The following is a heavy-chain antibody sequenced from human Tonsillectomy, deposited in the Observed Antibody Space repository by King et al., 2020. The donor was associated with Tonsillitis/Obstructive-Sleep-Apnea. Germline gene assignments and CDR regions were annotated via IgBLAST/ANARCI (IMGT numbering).Heavy chain of an antibody. D-gene: IGHD3-3*01. J-gene: IGHJ4*02. CDR3: AKGPPDFWGLFDY. V-gene: IGHV3-23*04. CDR1: GFTFSNHV. Sequence: VQLVESGGGSVQPGGSLRLFCAASGFTFSNHVMSWVRQAPGKGLNWISSVSVRGGSTLYADSVKGRFTISRDNSKNTLYLQMDSLRVDDTAVYYCAKGPPDFWGLFDYWDQGTVVTVYS. CDR2: VSVRGGST.